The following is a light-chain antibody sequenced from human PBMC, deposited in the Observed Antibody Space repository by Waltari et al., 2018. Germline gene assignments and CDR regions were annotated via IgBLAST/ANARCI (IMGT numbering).Light chain of an antibody. V-gene: IGLV2-14*01. CDR3: SSYTNRATLRV. CDR1: SSDIGNYNY. CDR2: EVS. Sequence: QSALAQPASVSGSPGQSIAISCTGTSSDIGNYNYVSWYQQHPGKAPKRILYEVSDRPSGVSRRFSGSKSGNKATLTISGLQADDEADYYCSSYTNRATLRVFGTGTKVTVL. J-gene: IGLJ1*01.